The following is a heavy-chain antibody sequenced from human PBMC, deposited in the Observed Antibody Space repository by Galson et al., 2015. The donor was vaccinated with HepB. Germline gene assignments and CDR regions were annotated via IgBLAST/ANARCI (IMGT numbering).Heavy chain of an antibody. CDR2: ISSSGSYI. CDR1: GFTFSSYS. V-gene: IGHV3-21*01. D-gene: IGHD4-17*01. CDR3: ASGESTVTPYYFDY. Sequence: SLRLSCAASGFTFSSYSMNWVRQAPGKGLEWVSSISSSGSYINYADSVRGRFTISRDNAKNSLHLQMNSLRAEDTAVYYCASGESTVTPYYFDYWGQGTLVTVSS. J-gene: IGHJ4*02.